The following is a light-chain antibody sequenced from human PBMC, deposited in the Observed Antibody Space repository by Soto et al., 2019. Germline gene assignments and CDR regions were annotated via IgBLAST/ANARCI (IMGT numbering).Light chain of an antibody. J-gene: IGKJ3*01. CDR3: KQYGDSLFP. V-gene: IGKV3-20*01. CDR1: QSVSSNF. CDR2: GAS. Sequence: EIVLTQSPGTLSLSPGERATLSCRASQSVSSNFLAWYQHKPGQAPRLLIYGASSRATGIPDRFSGSGSGTDFALTISRLEPEDFAVFYCKQYGDSLFPFGPGTKVDIK.